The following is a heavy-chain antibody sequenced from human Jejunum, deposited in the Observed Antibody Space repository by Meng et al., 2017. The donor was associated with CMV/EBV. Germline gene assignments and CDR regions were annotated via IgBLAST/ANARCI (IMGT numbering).Heavy chain of an antibody. D-gene: IGHD5-12*01. CDR2: INPNGGNT. Sequence: MHWVREATGQELEWIVIINPNGGNTNYAQKFQGRVTMTRDTSTTTVYMELTSLRSEDTAVYYCARDRDIVMYRDEYYYYYYGMDVWGQGTTVTVSS. J-gene: IGHJ6*02. V-gene: IGHV1-46*01. CDR3: ARDRDIVMYRDEYYYYYYGMDV.